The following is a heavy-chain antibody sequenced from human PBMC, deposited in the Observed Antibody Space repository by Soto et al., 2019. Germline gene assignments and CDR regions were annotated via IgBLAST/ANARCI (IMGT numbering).Heavy chain of an antibody. J-gene: IGHJ4*02. V-gene: IGHV1-24*01. CDR3: ATARIDCSSTSCRNPFDY. Sequence: GASVKVSCKVSGYTLTELSMHWVRQAPGKGLEWMGGFDPEDGETIYAQKFQGRVTMTEGTSTDTAYMELSSLRSEDTAVYYCATARIDCSSTSCRNPFDYWGQGTLVTVSS. D-gene: IGHD2-2*01. CDR2: FDPEDGET. CDR1: GYTLTELS.